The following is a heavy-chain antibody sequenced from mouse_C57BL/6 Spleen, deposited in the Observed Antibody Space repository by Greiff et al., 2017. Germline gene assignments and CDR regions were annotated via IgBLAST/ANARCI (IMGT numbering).Heavy chain of an antibody. CDR3: ARHGGLRQDFDY. CDR2: ISSGGSYT. D-gene: IGHD2-4*01. Sequence: EVQLMESGGDLVKPGGSLKLSCAASGFTFSSYGMSWVRQTPDKRLEWVATISSGGSYTYYPDSVKGRFTISRDNAKNTLYLQMSSLKSEDTAMYYCARHGGLRQDFDYWGQGTTLTVSS. V-gene: IGHV5-6*01. J-gene: IGHJ2*01. CDR1: GFTFSSYG.